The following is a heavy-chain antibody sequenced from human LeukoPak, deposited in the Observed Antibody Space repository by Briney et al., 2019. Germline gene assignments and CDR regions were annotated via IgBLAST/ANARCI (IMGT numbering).Heavy chain of an antibody. J-gene: IGHJ4*02. CDR1: GFTFSTYG. Sequence: GGSLRLSCVTSGFTFSTYGIHWVRQAPGKGLGWVSVIWNDGSNENYVDSVKDRFTISRDNSKNTAYLQMGSLRVDDTAVYYCGAGYCGGYDCSPVYWGGGKLVIVSS. CDR2: IWNDGSNE. CDR3: GAGYCGGYDCSPVY. D-gene: IGHD2-21*01. V-gene: IGHV3-33*01.